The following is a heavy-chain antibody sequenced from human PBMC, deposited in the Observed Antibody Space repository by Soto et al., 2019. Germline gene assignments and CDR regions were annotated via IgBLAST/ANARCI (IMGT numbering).Heavy chain of an antibody. J-gene: IGHJ5*02. CDR3: ARGYSPSLGAPWARVNWFDP. CDR2: IYYIGNT. V-gene: IGHV4-59*11. Sequence: HVQLQESGPGLVKPSETLSLTCTASGGSMSNHYWRWIRQPPGKGLEWIGDIYYIGNTNYNPSLKSRVNISVDTSKNQFSLKMSSLTAADTAVYYCARGYSPSLGAPWARVNWFDPWGQGILVTVSS. CDR1: GGSMSNHY. D-gene: IGHD1-26*01.